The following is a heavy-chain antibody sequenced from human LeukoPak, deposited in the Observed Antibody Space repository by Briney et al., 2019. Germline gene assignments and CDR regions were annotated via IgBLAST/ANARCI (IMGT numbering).Heavy chain of an antibody. CDR2: IAHHGNNK. CDR1: GFTFSSSA. Sequence: GASLRLSCGASGFTFSSSAMHWVRQGAGKGLEWVAYIAHHGNNKYYADSVKGRFTISRDNSKGSLYLQMNSLRADDTAVYYCAKDGSWSCTDWGQGTLVRVSS. J-gene: IGHJ4*02. D-gene: IGHD2-8*02. V-gene: IGHV3-30*02. CDR3: AKDGSWSCTD.